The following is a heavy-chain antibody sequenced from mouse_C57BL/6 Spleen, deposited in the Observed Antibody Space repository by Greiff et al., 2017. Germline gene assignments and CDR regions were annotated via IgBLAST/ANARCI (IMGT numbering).Heavy chain of an antibody. V-gene: IGHV5-16*01. CDR3: ARGYYDYDEGYAMDY. CDR1: GFTFSDYY. D-gene: IGHD2-4*01. J-gene: IGHJ4*01. CDR2: INYDGSST. Sequence: EVQRVESEGGLVQPGSSMKLSCTASGFTFSDYYMAWVRQVPEKGLEWVANINYDGSSTYYLDSLKGRFIISRDNAKNILYLQMSSLKSEDTATYYCARGYYDYDEGYAMDYWGQGTSVTVSS.